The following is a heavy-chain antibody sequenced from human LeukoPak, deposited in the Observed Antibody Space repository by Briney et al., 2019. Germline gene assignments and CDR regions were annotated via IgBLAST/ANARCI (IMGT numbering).Heavy chain of an antibody. D-gene: IGHD2-21*02. CDR3: ARTTSMTASGYDY. V-gene: IGHV1-8*03. CDR1: GYAFTNYH. Sequence: ASVKVSCKASGYAFTNYHINWVRQASGQGLEWMTWINPDTGDKGYARKFQDRVTITTDTSISTAYMELSSLSSEDTAVYFCARTTSMTASGYDYWGQGTLVTVSS. J-gene: IGHJ4*02. CDR2: INPDTGDK.